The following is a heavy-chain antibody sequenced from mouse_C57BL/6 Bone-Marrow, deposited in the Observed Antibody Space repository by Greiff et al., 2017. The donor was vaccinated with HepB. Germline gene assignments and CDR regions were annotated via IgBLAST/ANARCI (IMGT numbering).Heavy chain of an antibody. J-gene: IGHJ2*01. CDR1: GYTFTSYW. CDR2: IYPGSGST. V-gene: IGHV1-55*01. CDR3: ARVRGNYVFYYFDY. Sequence: QVQLQQPGAELVKPGASVKMSCKASGYTFTSYWITWVKQRPGQGLEWIGDIYPGSGSTNYNEKFKSKATLTVDTSSSTAYMQLISLTSEDSAVYYCARVRGNYVFYYFDYWGEGTTLTVSS. D-gene: IGHD2-1*01.